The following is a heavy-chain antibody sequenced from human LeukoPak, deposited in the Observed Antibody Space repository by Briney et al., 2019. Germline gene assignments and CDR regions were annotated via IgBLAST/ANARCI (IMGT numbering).Heavy chain of an antibody. CDR2: IYYTGST. CDR3: ARDYCTSISCPYNWFDP. D-gene: IGHD2-2*01. CDR1: GGSISSSSYY. Sequence: SETLSLTCTVSGGSISSSSYYWSWIRQPPGKGLEWIGYIYYTGSTNYNPSLKSRVTISIDTSRNQFSLKLNSVTAADTAVYYCARDYCTSISCPYNWFDPWGQGTLVTVSS. V-gene: IGHV4-61*01. J-gene: IGHJ5*02.